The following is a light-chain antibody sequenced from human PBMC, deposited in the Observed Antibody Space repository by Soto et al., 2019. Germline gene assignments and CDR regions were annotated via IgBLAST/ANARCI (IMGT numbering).Light chain of an antibody. CDR1: SSDVGAYNY. V-gene: IGLV2-11*01. CDR3: RSNAGNVEV. Sequence: QSALTQPPSVSGSPGQSVTISCTGTSSDVGAYNYVSWYQQHPGKAPKVLIFDVSKRPSGVPDRFSGSKSGNTASLTISGLQAEDEAESYCRSNAGNVEVFGTGTKVTVL. CDR2: DVS. J-gene: IGLJ1*01.